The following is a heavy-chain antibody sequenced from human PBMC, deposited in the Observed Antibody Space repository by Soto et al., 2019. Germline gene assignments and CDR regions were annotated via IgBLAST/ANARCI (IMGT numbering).Heavy chain of an antibody. CDR2: ITAYNGNT. CDR3: GRVRRCTVGATEPGVSCDI. CDR1: GYTFTSYG. D-gene: IGHD1-26*01. J-gene: IGHJ3*02. Sequence: QVQLVQSGAEVKKPGASVKVSCKASGYTFTSYGISWVRQAPGQGPEWMGWITAYNGNTNYAQTLQAAGPTTTATSTSTAYKERRVRGPDDPAGYYGGRVRRCTVGATEPGVSCDIWGQGTMVTVSS. V-gene: IGHV1-18*01.